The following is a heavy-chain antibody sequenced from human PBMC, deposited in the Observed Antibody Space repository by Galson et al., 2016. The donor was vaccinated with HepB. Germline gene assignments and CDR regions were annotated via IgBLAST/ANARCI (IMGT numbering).Heavy chain of an antibody. J-gene: IGHJ4*02. CDR1: GFIFRNYG. CDR2: DSMDGRRK. Sequence: SLRLSCAASGFIFRNYGMHWVRQAPGKGLEWVAADSMDGRRKFYADSVKGRFTISRDNSNSMLFLQMSSLRADDTAVYYCAKRHEYCPAVGCSVDYWGQGTLVSVSS. V-gene: IGHV3-30*18. D-gene: IGHD2/OR15-2a*01. CDR3: AKRHEYCPAVGCSVDY.